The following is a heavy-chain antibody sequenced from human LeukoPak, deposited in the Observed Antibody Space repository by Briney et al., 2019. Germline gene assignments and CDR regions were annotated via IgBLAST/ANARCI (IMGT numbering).Heavy chain of an antibody. D-gene: IGHD2-15*01. J-gene: IGHJ4*02. V-gene: IGHV3-30*04. CDR1: GFTFSSYA. CDR2: ISYDGSNK. Sequence: GRSLRLSCAASGFTFSSYAMHWIRQAPGKGLEWVAVISYDGSNKYYADSVKGRFTISRDNSKNTLYLQMNSLRAEDTAVYYCARDRVIVVVVAVHNYFDYWGPGTLVTVSS. CDR3: ARDRVIVVVVAVHNYFDY.